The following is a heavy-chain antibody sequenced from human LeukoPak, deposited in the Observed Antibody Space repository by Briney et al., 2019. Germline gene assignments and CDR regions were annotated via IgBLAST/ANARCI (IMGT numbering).Heavy chain of an antibody. CDR3: AKDVGSSGWYYFDY. CDR1: GFTFDDYA. Sequence: PGGSLRLSCAASGFTFDDYAMHWVRQAPGKGLEWVSGISWNSGSIGYADSVKGRFTISRDNAKNSLYLQMNSLRAEDMALYYCAKDVGSSGWYYFDYWGQGTLVTASS. V-gene: IGHV3-9*03. CDR2: ISWNSGSI. J-gene: IGHJ4*02. D-gene: IGHD6-19*01.